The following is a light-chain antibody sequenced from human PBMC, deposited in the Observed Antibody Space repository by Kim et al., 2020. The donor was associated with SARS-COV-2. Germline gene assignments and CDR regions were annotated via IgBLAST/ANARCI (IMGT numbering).Light chain of an antibody. J-gene: IGLJ2*01. CDR3: QSYDSSLSAVL. Sequence: RVTISSTGSSSNIGADDDVHWYQQVPGTAPKLLIYGNNNRPSGVPDRFSGSKSGTSASLAITGLQAEDEADYYCQSYDSSLSAVLFGGGTQLTVL. V-gene: IGLV1-40*01. CDR2: GNN. CDR1: SSNIGADDD.